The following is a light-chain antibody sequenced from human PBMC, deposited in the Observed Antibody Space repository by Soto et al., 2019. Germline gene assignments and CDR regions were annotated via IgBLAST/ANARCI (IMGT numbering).Light chain of an antibody. CDR3: TSYTSRNTHV. V-gene: IGLV2-14*01. CDR1: SSDVGGYNY. J-gene: IGLJ1*01. CDR2: DVS. Sequence: QSALTQPASVSGSPGQSITISCTGTSSDVGGYNYVSWLQQHPGKVPKLIIYDVSSRPSGVSNRFSGSKSGNTASLTISGLQAEDEADYYCTSYTSRNTHVFGGGTKVTVL.